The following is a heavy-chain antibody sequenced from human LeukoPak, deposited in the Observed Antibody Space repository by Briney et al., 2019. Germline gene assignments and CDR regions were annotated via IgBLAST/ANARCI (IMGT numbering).Heavy chain of an antibody. CDR2: ISAYNGNT. V-gene: IGHV1-18*01. CDR3: ARDPGSGRAAHYFDY. Sequence: ASVKVSCKASGYTFTSYGISWVRQAPGQGLEWMGWISAYNGNTNYAQKLQGRVTMTTDTSTSTAYMELRSLRSDDTAVYYCARDPGSGRAAHYFDYWGQGTLVTVPS. D-gene: IGHD3-10*01. J-gene: IGHJ4*02. CDR1: GYTFTSYG.